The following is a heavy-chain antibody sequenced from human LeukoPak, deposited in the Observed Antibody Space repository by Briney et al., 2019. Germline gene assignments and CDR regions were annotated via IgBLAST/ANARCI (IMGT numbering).Heavy chain of an antibody. J-gene: IGHJ3*02. CDR1: GYTLTELS. CDR2: FDPEDGET. D-gene: IGHD3-22*01. V-gene: IGHV1-24*01. CDR3: ARGAYYYDSSGYYSDAFDI. Sequence: ASVKVSCKVSGYTLTELSMHWVRQAPGKGLEWMGGFDPEDGETIYAQKFQGRVTMTEDTSTDTAYMELSSLRSDDTAVYYCARGAYYYDSSGYYSDAFDIWGQGTMVTVSS.